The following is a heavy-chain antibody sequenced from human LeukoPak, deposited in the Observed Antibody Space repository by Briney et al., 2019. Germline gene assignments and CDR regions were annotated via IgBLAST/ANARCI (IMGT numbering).Heavy chain of an antibody. J-gene: IGHJ4*02. CDR2: IYTSGST. CDR3: ARGRSITIFGDYFDY. D-gene: IGHD3-3*01. CDR1: GGSISSGSYY. Sequence: SETLSLTCTVSGGSISSGSYYWRWIRQPAGKGLERIGRIYTSGSTNYNPSLKSRVTISVDTSKNQSSLKLSSVTAADTAVYYCARGRSITIFGDYFDYWGQGTLVTVSS. V-gene: IGHV4-61*02.